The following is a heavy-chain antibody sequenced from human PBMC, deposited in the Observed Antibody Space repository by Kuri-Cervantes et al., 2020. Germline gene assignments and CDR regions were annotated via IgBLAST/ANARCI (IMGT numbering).Heavy chain of an antibody. J-gene: IGHJ4*02. CDR1: GFTFSSYA. CDR3: ARGDISGSSLGSYYFDY. D-gene: IGHD1-26*01. Sequence: GESLKISCAASGFTFSSYAMHWVRQAPGKGLEWVAVIWYDGSNKYYADSVKGRFTISRDNSKNTLYLQMNSLRAEDTAVYYCARGDISGSSLGSYYFDYWGQGTLVTVSS. CDR2: IWYDGSNK. V-gene: IGHV3-33*08.